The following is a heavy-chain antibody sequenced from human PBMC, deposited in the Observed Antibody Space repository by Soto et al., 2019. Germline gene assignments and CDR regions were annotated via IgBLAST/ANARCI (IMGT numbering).Heavy chain of an antibody. J-gene: IGHJ5*02. V-gene: IGHV1-69*12. CDR2: IIPIFGTA. D-gene: IGHD3-22*01. Sequence: QVQLVQSGAEVKKPGSSVKVSCKASGGTFSSYAISWVRQAPGQGLEWMGGIIPIFGTANYAQKFQGRVKITADESTSTAYMELSSLRSEDTAVYYWARAPITMIVVGQGWFDPWGQGTLVTVSS. CDR3: ARAPITMIVVGQGWFDP. CDR1: GGTFSSYA.